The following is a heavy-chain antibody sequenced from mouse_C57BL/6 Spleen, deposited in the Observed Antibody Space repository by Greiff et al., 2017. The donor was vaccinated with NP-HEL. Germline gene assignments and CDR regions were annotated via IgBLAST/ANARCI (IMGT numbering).Heavy chain of an antibody. CDR3: ARGTTDAMDY. Sequence: QVQLQQPGAELVMPGASVKLSCKASGYTFTRYWMHWVKQRPGQGLEWIGAIDPSDSYTNYNQKFKGKSTLTVDKSSSTAYMQLSSLTSEDSAVYYCARGTTDAMDYWGQGTSVTVSS. CDR1: GYTFTRYW. D-gene: IGHD2-12*01. J-gene: IGHJ4*01. CDR2: IDPSDSYT. V-gene: IGHV1-69*01.